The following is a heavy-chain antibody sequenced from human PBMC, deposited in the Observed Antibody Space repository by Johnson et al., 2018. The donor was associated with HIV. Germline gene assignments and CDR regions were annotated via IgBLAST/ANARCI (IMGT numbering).Heavy chain of an antibody. V-gene: IGHV3-23*04. CDR3: ARSEEWRGEGVYQI. Sequence: VQLVESGGGLVQPGGSLRLSCAASGLTFSSYDMHWVRQATGKGLEWVSAISGSGGSTYYADSVKGRFTISRDNSKNTLYLQMNSLRAEDTAVYYCARSEEWRGEGVYQIWGQGTMVTVSS. D-gene: IGHD6-13*01. CDR2: ISGSGGST. J-gene: IGHJ3*02. CDR1: GLTFSSYD.